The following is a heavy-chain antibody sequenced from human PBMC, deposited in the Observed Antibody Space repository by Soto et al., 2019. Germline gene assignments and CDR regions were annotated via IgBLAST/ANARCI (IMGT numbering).Heavy chain of an antibody. J-gene: IGHJ6*02. CDR3: ARGHQLLQGGYYYYGMDV. CDR2: INHSGST. D-gene: IGHD2-2*01. V-gene: IGHV4-34*01. Sequence: PETLSLTCAVYGGSFSGYYWSWIRQPPGKGLEWIGEINHSGSTNYNPSLKSRVTISVDTSKNQFSLKLSSVTAADTAVYYCARGHQLLQGGYYYYGMDVWGQGTTVTVSS. CDR1: GGSFSGYY.